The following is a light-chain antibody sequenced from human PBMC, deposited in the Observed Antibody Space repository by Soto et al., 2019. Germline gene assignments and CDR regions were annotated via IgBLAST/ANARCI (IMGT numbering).Light chain of an antibody. V-gene: IGKV1-12*01. CDR1: QDISSW. J-gene: IGKJ4*01. CDR3: QQANSFPLT. CDR2: ATS. Sequence: DIQMTQSPSFVSASVGDRVTITCRASQDISSWLVWYQQKPGKAPKLLIHATSGLQSGVPSRFSGRGSGTDFTLTISNLQSEDFATYYCQQANSFPLTFGGGTKVEIK.